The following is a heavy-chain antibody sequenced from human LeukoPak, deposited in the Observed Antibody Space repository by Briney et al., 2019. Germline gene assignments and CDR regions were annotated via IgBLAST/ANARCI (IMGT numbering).Heavy chain of an antibody. D-gene: IGHD6-19*01. J-gene: IGHJ4*02. CDR2: INPTGTTT. Sequence: ASVKVSCKASGYTFTSYYMHWVRQAPGQGLEWVGLINPTGTTTLYAQKFQGRVTLTRDMSTSTDYMELRSLKSEDTAVYYCARDRGGQWLVGYFDYWGQGTLVTVSS. V-gene: IGHV1-46*01. CDR1: GYTFTSYY. CDR3: ARDRGGQWLVGYFDY.